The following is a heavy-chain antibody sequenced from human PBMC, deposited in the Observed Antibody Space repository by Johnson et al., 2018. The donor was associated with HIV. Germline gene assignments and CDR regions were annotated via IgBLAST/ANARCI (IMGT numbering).Heavy chain of an antibody. V-gene: IGHV3-7*01. J-gene: IGHJ3*02. D-gene: IGHD4-17*01. CDR3: AREGTYEPLHRIYDYGDYPAFDI. CDR2: INQDGSEK. CDR1: GFTFSDYW. Sequence: VQLVESEGGLVQPGWSLRLSCTASGFTFSDYWMSWVRQAPGKGLEWVANINQDGSEKFYVDSMRGRFTISRDNPKNSLYLQINSLRAEDTAVYYCAREGTYEPLHRIYDYGDYPAFDIWGRGTMVTVSS.